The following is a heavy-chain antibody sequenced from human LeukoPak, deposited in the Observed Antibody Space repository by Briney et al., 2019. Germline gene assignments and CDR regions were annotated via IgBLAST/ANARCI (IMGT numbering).Heavy chain of an antibody. CDR1: GGSFSGYY. V-gene: IGHV4-34*01. CDR2: INHSGST. D-gene: IGHD6-25*01. CDR3: ADTPGIAAGLGY. J-gene: IGHJ4*02. Sequence: SETLSLTCAVYGGSFSGYYWSWIRQPPGKGLEWIGEINHSGSTNYSPSLKSRVTISVDTSKNQFSLKLSSVTAADTAVYYCADTPGIAAGLGYWGQGTLVTVSS.